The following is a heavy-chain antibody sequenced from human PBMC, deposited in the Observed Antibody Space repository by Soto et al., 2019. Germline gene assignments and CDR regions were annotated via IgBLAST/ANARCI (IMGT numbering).Heavy chain of an antibody. CDR3: ARDRSGGPINWFDP. D-gene: IGHD2-15*01. CDR2: IYSGGST. V-gene: IGHV3-66*01. J-gene: IGHJ5*02. Sequence: EVQLVESGGGLVQPGGSLRLSCAASGFTVSSNYMSWVRQAPGKGLEWVSVIYSGGSTYYADSVKGRFNISRDNSKNTLYLQMNSLRAEDTAVYYCARDRSGGPINWFDPWGQGTLVTVSS. CDR1: GFTVSSNY.